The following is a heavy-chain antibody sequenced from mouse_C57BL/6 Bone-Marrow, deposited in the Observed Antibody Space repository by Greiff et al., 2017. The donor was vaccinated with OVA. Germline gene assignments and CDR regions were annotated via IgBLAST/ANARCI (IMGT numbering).Heavy chain of an antibody. CDR3: ARGNWDPFYWYFDV. CDR2: INPNNGGT. V-gene: IGHV1-22*01. D-gene: IGHD4-1*01. J-gene: IGHJ1*03. Sequence: VQLQQSGPELVKPGASVKMSCKASGYTFTDYNMHWVKQSHGKSLEWIGYINPNNGGTSYNQKFKGKATLTVNKSSSTAYMELRSLTSEDSAVYYCARGNWDPFYWYFDVWGTGTTVTVSS. CDR1: GYTFTDYN.